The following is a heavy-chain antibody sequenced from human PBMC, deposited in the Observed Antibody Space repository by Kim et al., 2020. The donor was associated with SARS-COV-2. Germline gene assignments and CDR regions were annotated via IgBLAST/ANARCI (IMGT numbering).Heavy chain of an antibody. D-gene: IGHD4-17*01. V-gene: IGHV4-34*01. J-gene: IGHJ4*02. CDR3: ARFSTVTTIFDY. Sequence: NYNPALKSRVTISVDTSKNQFSLKLSSVTAADTAVYYCARFSTVTTIFDYWGQGTLVTVSS.